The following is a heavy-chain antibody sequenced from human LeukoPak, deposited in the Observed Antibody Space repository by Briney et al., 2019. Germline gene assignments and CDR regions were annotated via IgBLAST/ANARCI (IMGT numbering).Heavy chain of an antibody. J-gene: IGHJ4*02. V-gene: IGHV4-34*01. CDR2: INHSGST. CDR3: ARNRGSYASDY. CDR1: GVSFSGYY. D-gene: IGHD1-26*01. Sequence: SETLSLTCAVYGVSFSGYYWSWIRQPPGKGLEWIGEINHSGSTNYNPSLKSRVTISVDTSKNQFSLKLSSVTAADMAVYYCARNRGSYASDYWGQGTLVTVSS.